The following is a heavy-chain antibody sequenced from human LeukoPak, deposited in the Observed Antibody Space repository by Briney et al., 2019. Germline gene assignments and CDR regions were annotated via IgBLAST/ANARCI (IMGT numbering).Heavy chain of an antibody. CDR2: IYWNDDK. J-gene: IGHJ5*02. Sequence: SGPTLVNPTQTLTLTCTFSGSSLSTSGVGVGWIRQPPGKALEWLALIYWNDDKRYSPSLKSRVTITKDTSKNQVVLTMTNMDPVDTATYYCARATYDSSGYYLRVGFDPWGQGTLVTVSS. D-gene: IGHD3-22*01. CDR1: GSSLSTSGVG. V-gene: IGHV2-5*01. CDR3: ARATYDSSGYYLRVGFDP.